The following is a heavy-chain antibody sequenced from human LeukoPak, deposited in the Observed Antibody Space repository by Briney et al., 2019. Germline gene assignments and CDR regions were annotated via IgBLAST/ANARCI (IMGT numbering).Heavy chain of an antibody. CDR1: GFTFDDYA. D-gene: IGHD3-10*01. CDR3: AKDRVAWTRGYFDY. CDR2: ISWNSGSI. Sequence: GGSLRLSCAASGFTFDDYAMHWVRQAPGKGLEWVSGISWNSGSIGYADSVKGRFTISRDNAKNSLYLQMNSLRAEDTALYYCAKDRVAWTRGYFDYWGQGTLVTVSS. J-gene: IGHJ4*02. V-gene: IGHV3-9*01.